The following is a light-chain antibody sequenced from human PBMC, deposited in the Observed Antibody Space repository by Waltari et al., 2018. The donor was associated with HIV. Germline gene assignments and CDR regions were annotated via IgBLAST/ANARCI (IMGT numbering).Light chain of an antibody. J-gene: IGLJ1*01. CDR2: RNY. CDR1: RSNIGRNS. Sequence: QSVLTQPPSASGTPGQRVTVPCSGSRSNIGRNSVYWYQQRPGTAPKLPIYRNYQRPSGVPDRFSGSKSGTSASLAISGLRSEDEADYYCAAWDGSLSNYVFGTGTKVTVL. CDR3: AAWDGSLSNYV. V-gene: IGLV1-47*01.